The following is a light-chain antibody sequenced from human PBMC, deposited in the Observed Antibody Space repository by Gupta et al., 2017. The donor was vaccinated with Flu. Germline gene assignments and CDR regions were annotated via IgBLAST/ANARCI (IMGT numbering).Light chain of an antibody. CDR2: ATS. CDR1: QTISSY. V-gene: IGKV1-39*01. CDR3: QQSDSPPLT. J-gene: IGKJ3*01. Sequence: DIQMTQSPSSLSASVGDRVTITCRASQTISSYLNWYQQKPGKAPTLLIYATSSLQNAVPSRFSGSGSGTDFTLTISSLQPEDFATYYCQQSDSPPLTFGHGTKVNIK.